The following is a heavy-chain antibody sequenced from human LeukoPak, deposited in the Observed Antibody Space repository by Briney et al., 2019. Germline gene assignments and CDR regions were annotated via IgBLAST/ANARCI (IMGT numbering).Heavy chain of an antibody. CDR2: IYSGGTT. J-gene: IGHJ4*02. V-gene: IGHV3-53*01. CDR3: VSSHNGDYVEDY. CDR1: GFTLSNKY. D-gene: IGHD4-17*01. Sequence: PRGSPRLSRAPSGFTLSNKYMSCVPQAPRKRGGSGSLIYSGGTTYYAGSVKGRFNISRDNSKNTLYLQMNSLRAEDTAVYYCVSSHNGDYVEDYWGQGTLVTVSS.